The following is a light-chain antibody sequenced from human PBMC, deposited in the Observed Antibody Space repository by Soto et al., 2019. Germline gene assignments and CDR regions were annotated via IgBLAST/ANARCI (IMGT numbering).Light chain of an antibody. CDR2: GAS. V-gene: IGKV3-15*01. CDR1: QSVYNS. Sequence: ETELTQSPATLSVSPGERATLSCRARQSVYNSLAWYQERPGQAPRLLIYGASTRATGIPARFSGSESGTEFTLTISSLQSEDSAIYYCQQYNNWPTFGQGTKVDIK. J-gene: IGKJ1*01. CDR3: QQYNNWPT.